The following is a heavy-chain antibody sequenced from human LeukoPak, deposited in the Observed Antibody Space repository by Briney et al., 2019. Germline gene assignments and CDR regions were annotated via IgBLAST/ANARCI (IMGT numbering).Heavy chain of an antibody. V-gene: IGHV4-30-4*01. Sequence: NPSETLSLTCTVSGGSISSGDYYWSWIRQPPGKGLEWIGYIYYSGSTYYNPSLKSRVTISVDTSKNQFSLKLSSVTAADTAVYYCARDSQYWYFDLWGRGTLVTVSS. CDR2: IYYSGST. CDR3: ARDSQYWYFDL. J-gene: IGHJ2*01. CDR1: GGSISSGDYY.